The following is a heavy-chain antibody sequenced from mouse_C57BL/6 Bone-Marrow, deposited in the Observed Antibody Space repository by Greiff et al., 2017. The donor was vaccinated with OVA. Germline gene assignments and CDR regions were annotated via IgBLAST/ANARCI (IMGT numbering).Heavy chain of an antibody. Sequence: EVQLQQSGPELVKPGASVKMSCKASGYTFTDYNMHWVKQSHGKSLEWIGYINPNNGGTSYNQKFKGKATLTVNKSSSTAYMELRSLTSEDSAVYYCAYYYGSSYAMDYWGQGTSVTVSS. J-gene: IGHJ4*01. CDR2: INPNNGGT. CDR3: AYYYGSSYAMDY. D-gene: IGHD1-1*01. V-gene: IGHV1-22*01. CDR1: GYTFTDYN.